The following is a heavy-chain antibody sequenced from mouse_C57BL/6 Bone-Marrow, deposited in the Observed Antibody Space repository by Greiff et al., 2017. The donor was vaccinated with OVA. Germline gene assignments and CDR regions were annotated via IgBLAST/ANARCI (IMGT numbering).Heavy chain of an antibody. CDR2: INPNNGGT. V-gene: IGHV1-26*01. Sequence: VQLQQSGPELVKPGASVKISCKASGYTFTDYYMNWVKQSHGKSLEWIGDINPNNGGTSYNQKFKGKATLTVDKSSSTAYMELRSLTSEDSAVYYCARSYYAWGQGTTLTVSS. D-gene: IGHD1-1*01. J-gene: IGHJ2*01. CDR1: GYTFTDYY. CDR3: ARSYYA.